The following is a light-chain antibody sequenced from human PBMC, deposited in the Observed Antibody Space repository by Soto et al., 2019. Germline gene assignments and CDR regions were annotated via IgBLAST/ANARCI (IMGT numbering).Light chain of an antibody. CDR2: DAT. CDR3: QQYGSSPRT. Sequence: EILLTQSPGTLSLSPGERATLSCRASQSVTKNHLAWYQQKHGQGPRLLIYDATTRATGIPDRFSGSGSGTDFILTISRLEPEDFAVYHCQQYGSSPRTFGQGTKV. V-gene: IGKV3-20*01. CDR1: QSVTKNH. J-gene: IGKJ1*01.